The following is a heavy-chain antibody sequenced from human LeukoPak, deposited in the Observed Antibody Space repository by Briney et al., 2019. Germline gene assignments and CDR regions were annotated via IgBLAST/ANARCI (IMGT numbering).Heavy chain of an antibody. Sequence: GRSLRLSCAASGFTFSSYAMHWVRQAPGKGLEWVAVISYDGSNKYYADSVKGRFTISRDNSKNTLYLQVNSLRAEDTAVYYCARPPATAMVTRFDYWGQGTLVTVSS. CDR1: GFTFSSYA. D-gene: IGHD5-18*01. CDR2: ISYDGSNK. V-gene: IGHV3-30*01. J-gene: IGHJ4*02. CDR3: ARPPATAMVTRFDY.